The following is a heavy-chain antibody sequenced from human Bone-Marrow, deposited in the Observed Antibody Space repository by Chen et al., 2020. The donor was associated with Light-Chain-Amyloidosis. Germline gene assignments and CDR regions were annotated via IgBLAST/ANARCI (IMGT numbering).Heavy chain of an antibody. V-gene: IGHV3-21*01. CDR2: ISSSSSYI. Sequence: EVQLAESGGGLVKPGGSLRLSCAASGFTFSSYSMNWVRQAPGKGLEWVSSISSSSSYIYYADSVKGRFTISRDNAKNSLYLQMNSLRAEDTAVYYCARDRDGYNVFSVSDYWGQGTLVTVSS. CDR3: ARDRDGYNVFSVSDY. CDR1: GFTFSSYS. J-gene: IGHJ4*02. D-gene: IGHD5-12*01.